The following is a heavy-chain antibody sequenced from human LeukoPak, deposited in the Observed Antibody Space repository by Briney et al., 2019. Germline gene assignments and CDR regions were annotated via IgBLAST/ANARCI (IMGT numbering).Heavy chain of an antibody. J-gene: IGHJ4*02. D-gene: IGHD2-2*01. CDR2: IYYSGST. V-gene: IGHV4-39*01. Sequence: PSETLSLTCTVSGGSISSSGYYWGWIRQPPGKGLEWIGSIYYSGSTYYNPSLKSRVTICVDTSKTQFSLKLSSVTAADTAVYYCARQRLPPGRWDQLPPDFAYWGQGTLVSASS. CDR1: GGSISSSGYY. CDR3: ARQRLPPGRWDQLPPDFAY.